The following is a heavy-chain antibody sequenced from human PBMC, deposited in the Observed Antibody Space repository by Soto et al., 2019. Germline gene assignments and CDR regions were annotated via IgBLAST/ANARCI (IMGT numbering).Heavy chain of an antibody. D-gene: IGHD3-16*01. CDR3: ARASEAGGHYYYYGMDV. Sequence: ASVKVSCKASGGTFSSYTISWVRQAPGQGLEWMGRIIPILGIANYAQKFQGRVTITADKSTSTAYMELSSLRSEDTAVYYCARASEAGGHYYYYGMDVWGQGTTVTVSS. CDR2: IIPILGIA. V-gene: IGHV1-69*02. CDR1: GGTFSSYT. J-gene: IGHJ6*02.